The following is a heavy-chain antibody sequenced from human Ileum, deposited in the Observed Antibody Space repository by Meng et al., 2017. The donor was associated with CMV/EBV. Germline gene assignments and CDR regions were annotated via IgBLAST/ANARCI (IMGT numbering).Heavy chain of an antibody. J-gene: IGHJ4*02. Sequence: ETLSLTCTVSGYSISSGSYWGWVRQPPGKGLEWVANIKQDGGAKYFVDSVKGRFTISRDSAKNSLYLQMSSLRAEDTAVYYCARRRFGDFEYFDYWGQGTLVTVSS. V-gene: IGHV3-7*01. CDR3: ARRRFGDFEYFDY. CDR1: GYSISSGS. CDR2: IKQDGGAK. D-gene: IGHD3-10*01.